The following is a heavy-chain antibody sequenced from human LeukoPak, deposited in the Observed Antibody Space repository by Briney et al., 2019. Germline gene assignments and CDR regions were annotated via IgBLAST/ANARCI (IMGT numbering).Heavy chain of an antibody. Sequence: GGSLRLSCAASGLTFSGSAMHWVRQASGKGLEWVGRIRSKANSYATAYAASVKGRFTISRDDSKNTAYLQMNSLKTEDTAVYYCTADSSSRVYWGQGTLVTVSS. V-gene: IGHV3-73*01. J-gene: IGHJ4*02. CDR1: GLTFSGSA. D-gene: IGHD6-6*01. CDR3: TADSSSRVY. CDR2: IRSKANSYAT.